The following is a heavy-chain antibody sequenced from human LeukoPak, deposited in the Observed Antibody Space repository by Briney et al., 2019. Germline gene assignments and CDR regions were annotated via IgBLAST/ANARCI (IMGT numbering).Heavy chain of an antibody. D-gene: IGHD2-2*01. Sequence: SETLSLTCTVSGGSISSYYWSWIRQPPGKGLEWIGYIYYSGSTNYNPSLKSRVTISVDTSKNQFSLKLSSVTAADTAVYYCAREDCSGTSCKLDYWGQGTLVTVSS. CDR3: AREDCSGTSCKLDY. CDR1: GGSISSYY. V-gene: IGHV4-59*01. CDR2: IYYSGST. J-gene: IGHJ4*02.